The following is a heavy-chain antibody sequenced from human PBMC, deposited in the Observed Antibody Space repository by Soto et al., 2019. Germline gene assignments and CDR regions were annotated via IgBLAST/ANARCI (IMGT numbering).Heavy chain of an antibody. D-gene: IGHD2-8*01. CDR3: AKDRAGYCTNGVCYIYGMDV. CDR1: GFTFSSYG. J-gene: IGHJ6*02. V-gene: IGHV3-30*18. Sequence: SLRLSCAASGFTFSSYGMHWVRQAPGKGLEWVAVISYDGSNKYYADSVKGRFTISRDNSKNTLYLQMNSLRAEDTAVYYCAKDRAGYCTNGVCYIYGMDVWGQGTTVTVSS. CDR2: ISYDGSNK.